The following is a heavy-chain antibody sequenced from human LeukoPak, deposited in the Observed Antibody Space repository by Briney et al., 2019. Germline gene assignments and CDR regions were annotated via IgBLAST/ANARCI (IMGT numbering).Heavy chain of an antibody. V-gene: IGHV1-2*02. CDR3: ARDGAVAGTAYPEY. J-gene: IGHJ4*02. CDR2: INPNSGGT. CDR1: GYTFTSYG. D-gene: IGHD6-19*01. Sequence: RASVKVSCKASGYTFTSYGISWVRQAPGQGLEWMGWINPNSGGTNYAQKFQGRVTMTRDTSISTAYMELSRLTSDDAAVYYCARDGAVAGTAYPEYWGQGTLATVSS.